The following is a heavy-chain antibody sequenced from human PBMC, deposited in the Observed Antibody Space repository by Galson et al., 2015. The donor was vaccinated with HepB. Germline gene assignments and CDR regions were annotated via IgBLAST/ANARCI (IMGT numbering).Heavy chain of an antibody. CDR2: ISSSSSYT. Sequence: SLRLSCAASGFTFSDYYMSWIRQAPGKGLEWVSYISSSSSYTNYADSVKGRFTISRDNAKNSLYLQMNSLRAEDTAVYYCAGVYQDSSSFDYWGQGTLVTVSS. CDR3: AGVYQDSSSFDY. D-gene: IGHD6-13*01. CDR1: GFTFSDYY. V-gene: IGHV3-11*06. J-gene: IGHJ4*02.